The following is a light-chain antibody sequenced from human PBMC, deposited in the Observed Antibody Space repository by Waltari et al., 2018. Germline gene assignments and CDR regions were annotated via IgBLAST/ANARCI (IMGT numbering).Light chain of an antibody. CDR1: QSVLYTANNKNY. V-gene: IGKV4-1*01. J-gene: IGKJ5*01. CDR3: QQYYSTLIT. Sequence: DIVMTQSPDSLAVSLGERATFNCKSSQSVLYTANNKNYLAWYQQKPGQSPKLLIYWASTRESGVPDRFNGSGSGTDFTRTISSLQAEDVAVYYCQQYYSTLITFGQGTRLEIK. CDR2: WAS.